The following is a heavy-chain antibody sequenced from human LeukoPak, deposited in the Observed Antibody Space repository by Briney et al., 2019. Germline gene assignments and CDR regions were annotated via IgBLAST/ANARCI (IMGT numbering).Heavy chain of an antibody. CDR2: IYSGGST. CDR3: VRGAPRRWFGESLSGAKYYFDY. CDR1: GFTVSNNY. Sequence: GGSLRLSCAASGFTVSNNYINWVRQAPGKGLEWVSVIYSGGSTYYADSVKGRFTISRDNSKNTLYLQMNTLRAEDTAVYYCVRGAPRRWFGESLSGAKYYFDYWGQGTLVTVSS. D-gene: IGHD3-10*01. V-gene: IGHV3-66*01. J-gene: IGHJ4*02.